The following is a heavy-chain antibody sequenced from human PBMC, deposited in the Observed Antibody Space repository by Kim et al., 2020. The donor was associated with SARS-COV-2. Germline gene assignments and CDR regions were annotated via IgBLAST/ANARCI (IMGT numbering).Heavy chain of an antibody. CDR1: GFTFSSYW. V-gene: IGHV3-74*03. D-gene: IGHD3-16*01. CDR2: INSDGSST. J-gene: IGHJ4*02. Sequence: GGSLRLSCAASGFTFSSYWMHWVRQAPGKGLVWVSRINSDGSSTTYGDSVKGRFTISRDNAKNTLYLQMNSLGAADTALYYCVRGAPGAYYWGQVTLVTV. CDR3: VRGAPGAYY.